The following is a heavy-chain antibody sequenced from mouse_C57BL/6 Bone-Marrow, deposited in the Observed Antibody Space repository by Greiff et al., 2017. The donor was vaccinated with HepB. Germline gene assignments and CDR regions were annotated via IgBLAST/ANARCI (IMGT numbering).Heavy chain of an antibody. CDR3: ASLDPTWFAY. CDR1: GYTFTSYW. Sequence: QVQLQQPGAELVKPGASVKMSCKASGYTFTSYWITWVKQRPGQGLEWIGDIYPGSGSTNYNEKFKSKATLAVDTSSSTSYMQRSSLTSEDSAVYYCASLDPTWFAYWGQGTLVTVSA. CDR2: IYPGSGST. J-gene: IGHJ3*01. V-gene: IGHV1-55*01.